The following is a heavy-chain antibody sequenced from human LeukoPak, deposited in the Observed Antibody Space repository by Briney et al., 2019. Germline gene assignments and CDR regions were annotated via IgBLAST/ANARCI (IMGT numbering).Heavy chain of an antibody. CDR3: ARGDIVVVPAAPGNWFDP. V-gene: IGHV1-2*02. J-gene: IGHJ5*02. D-gene: IGHD2-2*01. CDR1: GYTFTGYY. CDR2: INPNSGGT. Sequence: ASVKVSCKASGYTFTGYYRRWVRQAPGQGLEWMGWINPNSGGTNYAQKFQGRVTMTRDTSISTAYMELSRLRSDDTAVYYCARGDIVVVPAAPGNWFDPWGQGTLVTVSS.